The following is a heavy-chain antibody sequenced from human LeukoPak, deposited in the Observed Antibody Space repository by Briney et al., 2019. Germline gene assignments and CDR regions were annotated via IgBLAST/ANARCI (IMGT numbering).Heavy chain of an antibody. CDR1: GFTFNNYG. CDR3: AKDAIDIYSSSWLWYFDY. J-gene: IGHJ4*02. CDR2: ISGSGGST. Sequence: GGSLRLSCAVYGFTFNNYGMAWVRQAPGKGLEWVSAISGSGGSTYYADSVRGRFTISRDNSKNTLYLQMNSLRAEDTAVYYCAKDAIDIYSSSWLWYFDYWGQGTLVTVSS. D-gene: IGHD6-13*01. V-gene: IGHV3-23*01.